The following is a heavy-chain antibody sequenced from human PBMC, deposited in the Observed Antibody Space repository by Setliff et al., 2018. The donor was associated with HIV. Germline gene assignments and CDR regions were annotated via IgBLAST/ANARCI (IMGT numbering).Heavy chain of an antibody. CDR1: GASISTYY. CDR3: ARTASLFPGIAAAQPWLFYSYMDV. V-gene: IGHV4-59*08. Sequence: SETLSLTCTVSGASISTYYWSWIRQPPGKGLEWIGYISYSGGPDYNPSLKSRVTISVDTSKNQFSLKLTSVTAADTAIYYCARTASLFPGIAAAQPWLFYSYMDVWGKGTTVTVSS. D-gene: IGHD6-13*01. CDR2: ISYSGGP. J-gene: IGHJ6*03.